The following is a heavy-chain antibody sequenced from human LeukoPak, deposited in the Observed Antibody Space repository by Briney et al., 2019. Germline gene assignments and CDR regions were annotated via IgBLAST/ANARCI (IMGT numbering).Heavy chain of an antibody. CDR3: ARARGHYGDYTNWFDP. D-gene: IGHD4-17*01. J-gene: IGHJ5*02. Sequence: SETLSLTCTVSGGSISSGDYYWSWIRQPPGKGLEWIGYIYYSGNTYYNPSLKSRVTMSVDTSKNQFSLKLSPVTAADTAVYYCARARGHYGDYTNWFDPWGQGTLVTVSS. V-gene: IGHV4-30-4*01. CDR1: GGSISSGDYY. CDR2: IYYSGNT.